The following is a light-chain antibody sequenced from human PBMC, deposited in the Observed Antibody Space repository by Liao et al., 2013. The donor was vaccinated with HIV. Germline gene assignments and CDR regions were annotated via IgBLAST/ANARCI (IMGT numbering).Light chain of an antibody. V-gene: IGLV3-1*01. CDR1: KLGDKY. Sequence: SYDLTQPPSVSVSPGQTASITCSGDKLGDKYACWYQQKPGQSPVLVIYQDNKRPSGIPERFSGSNSGNTATLTISGVEAGDEANYYCQVWDSSSNSYVFGTGTKVTVL. CDR2: QDN. CDR3: QVWDSSSNSYV. J-gene: IGLJ1*01.